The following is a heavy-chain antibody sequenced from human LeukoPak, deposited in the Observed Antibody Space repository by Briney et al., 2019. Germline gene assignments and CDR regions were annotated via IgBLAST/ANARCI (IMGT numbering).Heavy chain of an antibody. D-gene: IGHD3-3*01. CDR3: ARGPRYDFWSGYYYYYMDV. J-gene: IGHJ6*03. V-gene: IGHV4-34*01. Sequence: SETLSLTCAVYGGSFSGYYWSWIRQPPGKGLEWIGEINHSGSTNYNPSLKSRVTISVDTSKNQFSLKLSSVTAADTAVYYCARGPRYDFWSGYYYYYMDVWGKGPTVTVSS. CDR2: INHSGST. CDR1: GGSFSGYY.